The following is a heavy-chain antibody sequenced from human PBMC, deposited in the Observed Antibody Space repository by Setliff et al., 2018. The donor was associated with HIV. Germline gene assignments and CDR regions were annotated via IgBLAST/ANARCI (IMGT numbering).Heavy chain of an antibody. D-gene: IGHD2-15*01. CDR2: IYYSGST. Sequence: SETLSLTCTVSGDSPTTSGYYWGWVRQSPGKGLEWLGSIYYSGSTYYKPCLTSRVTMSVHTSKNLLSLNLLSVTAADTATYYCARRSGGYDLFFDTWGQGVLVTVSS. CDR1: GDSPTTSGYY. CDR3: ARRSGGYDLFFDT. V-gene: IGHV4-39*01. J-gene: IGHJ5*02.